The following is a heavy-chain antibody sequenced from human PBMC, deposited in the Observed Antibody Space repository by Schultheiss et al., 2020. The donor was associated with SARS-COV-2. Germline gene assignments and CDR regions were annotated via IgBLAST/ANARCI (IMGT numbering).Heavy chain of an antibody. V-gene: IGHV3-33*01. Sequence: GGSLRLSCAASGFTFSSYGMHWVRQAPGKGLEWVAVIWYDGSNKYYADSVKGRFTISRDNSKNTLYLQMNSLRVEDTAVYYCARVWGLYGPFDYWGQGTLVTVSS. CDR2: IWYDGSNK. J-gene: IGHJ4*02. D-gene: IGHD3-16*01. CDR3: ARVWGLYGPFDY. CDR1: GFTFSSYG.